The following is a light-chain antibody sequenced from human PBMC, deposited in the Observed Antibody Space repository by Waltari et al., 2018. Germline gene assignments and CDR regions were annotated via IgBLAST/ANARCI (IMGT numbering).Light chain of an antibody. Sequence: EIVLTQSPGTLSLSPGERATLSCRASQSVSSSYLAWYQQKPGQAPRLLIYGASSRATGIPDGFGGSGSGRDFTPTTSRRGPEDLAFYYGQQYGPLPATFGGGTKVEIK. J-gene: IGKJ4*01. V-gene: IGKV3-20*01. CDR2: GAS. CDR3: QQYGPLPAT. CDR1: QSVSSSY.